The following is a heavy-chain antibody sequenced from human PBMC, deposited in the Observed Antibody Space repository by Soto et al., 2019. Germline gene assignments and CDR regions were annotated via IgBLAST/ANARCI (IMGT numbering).Heavy chain of an antibody. Sequence: SETLSLTCTVSGGSVSSGSYYWSWIRQPPGKGLEWIGYIYYSGSTNYNPSLKSRVTISVDTSKNQFSLKLSSVTAADTAVYYCARESSSRYYYYYYGMDVWGKGTTVTVSS. CDR3: ARESSSRYYYYYYGMDV. J-gene: IGHJ6*04. D-gene: IGHD6-6*01. CDR1: GGSVSSGSYY. CDR2: IYYSGST. V-gene: IGHV4-61*01.